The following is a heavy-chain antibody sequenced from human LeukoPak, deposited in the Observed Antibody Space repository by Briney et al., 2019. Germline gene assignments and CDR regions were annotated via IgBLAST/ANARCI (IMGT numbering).Heavy chain of an antibody. CDR3: ASRSGRDGYNSYY. J-gene: IGHJ4*02. CDR2: IYAGDSVT. CDR1: GYSFTSYW. Sequence: GESLNISFKGSGYSFTSYWIGWVRQMHGKGLEWLGIIYAGDSVTRYSPSFQAQVTISADKSISTAYLKWSSLKASDTAMYYCASRSGRDGYNSYYWGQGTLVTVSS. D-gene: IGHD5-24*01. V-gene: IGHV5-51*01.